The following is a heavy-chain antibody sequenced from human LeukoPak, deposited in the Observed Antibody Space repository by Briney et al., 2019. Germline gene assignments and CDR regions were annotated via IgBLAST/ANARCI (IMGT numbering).Heavy chain of an antibody. D-gene: IGHD6-13*01. CDR1: GFTFSSYA. J-gene: IGHJ4*02. CDR2: ISSNGGST. CDR3: AEALFGSRIAAAGGFDY. V-gene: IGHV3-64D*06. Sequence: GGSLRLSCSASGFTFSSYAMHWVRQAPGKGLEYVSAISSNGGSTYYADSVKGRFTISRDNSKNTLYLQMSSLRAEDTAVYYCAEALFGSRIAAAGGFDYWGQGTLVTVSS.